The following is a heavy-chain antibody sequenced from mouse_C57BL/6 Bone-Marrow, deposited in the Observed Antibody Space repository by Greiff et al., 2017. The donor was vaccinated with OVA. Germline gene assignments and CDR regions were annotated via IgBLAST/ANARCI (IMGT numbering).Heavy chain of an antibody. J-gene: IGHJ4*01. V-gene: IGHV3-1*01. CDR2: ISYSGST. D-gene: IGHD3-1*01. CDR1: GYSITSGYD. Sequence: EVHLVESGPGMVKPSQSLSLTCTVTGYSITSGYDWHWIRHFPGNKLEWMGYISYSGSTNYNPSLKSRISITHDTSKNHFFLKLNSVTTEDTATYYCARTVTGYYAMDYWGQGTSVTVSS. CDR3: ARTVTGYYAMDY.